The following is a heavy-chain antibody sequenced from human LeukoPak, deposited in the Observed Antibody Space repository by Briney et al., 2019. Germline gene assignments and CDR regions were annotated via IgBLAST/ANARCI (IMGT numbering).Heavy chain of an antibody. CDR2: INRDGSST. CDR3: ARDLSRWHWKAWFDP. D-gene: IGHD1-1*01. V-gene: IGHV3-74*01. J-gene: IGHJ5*02. CDR1: GVIFSNYW. Sequence: GGSLRLSCAASGVIFSNYWMHWVRQAPGKGLVWVSRINRDGSSTSYADSVKGRCTISRDNTKNSLYLQMNSLRAEDTAVYHWARDLSRWHWKAWFDPWGQGTLVTVSS.